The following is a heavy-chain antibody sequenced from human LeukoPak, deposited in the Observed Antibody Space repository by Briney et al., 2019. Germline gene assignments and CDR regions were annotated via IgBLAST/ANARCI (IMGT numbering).Heavy chain of an antibody. D-gene: IGHD3-9*01. J-gene: IGHJ4*02. V-gene: IGHV4-59*12. Sequence: SETLSLTCTVSGGSISSYYWSWIRQLPGKGLEWIGYSYYSGSTNYNPSLKSRVTISVDTSKNQFSLKLSSVTAADTAVYYCARRSVLRYFDWLPDSPYFDYWGQGTLVTVSS. CDR2: SYYSGST. CDR1: GGSISSYY. CDR3: ARRSVLRYFDWLPDSPYFDY.